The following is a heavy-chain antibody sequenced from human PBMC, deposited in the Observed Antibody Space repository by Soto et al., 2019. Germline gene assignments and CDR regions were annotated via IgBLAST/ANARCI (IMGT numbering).Heavy chain of an antibody. CDR1: GFTFSSYA. CDR3: AKGQYSSGWYEIFYFDY. CDR2: ISGSGGST. J-gene: IGHJ4*02. D-gene: IGHD6-19*01. Sequence: PGGSLRLSCAASGFTFSSYAMSWVRQAPGKGLEWVSAISGSGGSTYYADSVKGRFTISRDNSKNTLDLQMNSLRAEDTAVYYCAKGQYSSGWYEIFYFDYWGQGTLVTVSS. V-gene: IGHV3-23*01.